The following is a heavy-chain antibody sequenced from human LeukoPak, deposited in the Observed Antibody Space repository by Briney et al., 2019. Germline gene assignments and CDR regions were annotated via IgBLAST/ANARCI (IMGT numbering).Heavy chain of an antibody. CDR3: AKDSGAGWYEFQ. CDR1: GYTFFNYA. J-gene: IGHJ4*02. V-gene: IGHV1-3*03. CDR2: INTRNGNT. D-gene: IGHD6-19*01. Sequence: ASVKVSCKASGYTFFNYAIHWVRQAPGQRLEWMGWINTRNGNTYYSQEFQGRVTIARDTSTSTAYLELSSLRSEDMGVYYCAKDSGAGWYEFQWGQGALVTVSS.